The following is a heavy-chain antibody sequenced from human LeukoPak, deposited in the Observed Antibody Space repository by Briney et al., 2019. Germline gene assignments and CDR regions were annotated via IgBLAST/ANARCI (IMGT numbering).Heavy chain of an antibody. J-gene: IGHJ6*02. D-gene: IGHD3-10*01. CDR3: ARLDITMVRGVIISDYYYGMDF. CDR2: MNPNSGNT. Sequence: ASVKVSCKASGYTFTSYDINWVRQATGQGLEWMGWMNPNSGNTGYAQKFQGRVTMTRNTSISTAYMELSSLRSEDTAVYYCARLDITMVRGVIISDYYYGMDFWGQGTTVTVSS. V-gene: IGHV1-8*01. CDR1: GYTFTSYD.